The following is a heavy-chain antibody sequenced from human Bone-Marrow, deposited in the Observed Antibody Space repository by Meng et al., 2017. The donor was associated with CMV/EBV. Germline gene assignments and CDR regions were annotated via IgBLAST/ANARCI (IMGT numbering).Heavy chain of an antibody. CDR3: AVGHDSRKVAY. J-gene: IGHJ4*02. Sequence: GESLMISCVISGFTVNIAHMNWVRQAPGKGLEWVSVICDGGNTHYADFAKGRFIISRDSSTNTLYLQMNSLRADDTALYYCAVGHDSRKVAYWGQGTLVTVSS. CDR2: ICDGGNT. CDR1: GFTVNIAH. D-gene: IGHD3-16*01. V-gene: IGHV3-53*01.